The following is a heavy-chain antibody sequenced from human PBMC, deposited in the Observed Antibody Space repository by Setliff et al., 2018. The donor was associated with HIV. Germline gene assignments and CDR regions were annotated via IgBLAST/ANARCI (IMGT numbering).Heavy chain of an antibody. J-gene: IGHJ4*02. Sequence: SETLSLTCTVSGGSISRGSYYWSWIRQPAGKGLEWIGWIYYSGNTRYNPSLKSRVTISVDTSKNQFSLKLTSLTAADTAVYYCARIDGEAADTNYWGQGTLVTV. V-gene: IGHV4-61*10. D-gene: IGHD6-13*01. CDR1: GGSISRGSYY. CDR2: IYYSGNT. CDR3: ARIDGEAADTNY.